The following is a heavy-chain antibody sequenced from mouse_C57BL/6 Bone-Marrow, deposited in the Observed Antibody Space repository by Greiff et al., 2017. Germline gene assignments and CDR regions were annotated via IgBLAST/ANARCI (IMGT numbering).Heavy chain of an antibody. Sequence: QVTLKVSGPGILQPSQTLSLTCSFSGFSLSTFGMGVGWIRQPSGKGLEWLVHIWWDDDKYYNPALKSRLTISKDTSKNQVFLKIATVDTADTATYFCARAPYCYYWYFDVWGTGTTVTVAS. D-gene: IGHD6-5*01. CDR1: GFSLSTFGMG. V-gene: IGHV8-8*01. CDR2: IWWDDDK. J-gene: IGHJ1*03. CDR3: ARAPYCYYWYFDV.